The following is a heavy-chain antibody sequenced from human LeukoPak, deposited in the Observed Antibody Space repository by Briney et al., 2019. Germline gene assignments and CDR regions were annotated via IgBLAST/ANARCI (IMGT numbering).Heavy chain of an antibody. D-gene: IGHD5-18*01. CDR3: ATDPGGYSYGYFDY. V-gene: IGHV1-46*01. Sequence: ASVKVSCKASGYTFTGYYMHWVRQAPGQGLEWMGIINPSGGSTSYAQKFQGRVTMTEDTSTDTAYMELSSLRSEDTAVYYCATDPGGYSYGYFDYWGQGTLVTVSS. CDR1: GYTFTGYY. J-gene: IGHJ4*02. CDR2: INPSGGST.